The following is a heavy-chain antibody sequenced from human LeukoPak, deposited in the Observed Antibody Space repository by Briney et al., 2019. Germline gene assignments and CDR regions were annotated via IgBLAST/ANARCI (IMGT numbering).Heavy chain of an antibody. V-gene: IGHV1-18*01. D-gene: IGHD2-15*01. Sequence: ASVKVSCKASGYTFTSYGISWVRQAPGQGLEWMGWISAYNGNTNYAQKLQGRVTMTTDTSTSTAYMELRSLRSDDTAVYYCARDRSSSGGSWDAFDIWGQGTMVTVSS. CDR1: GYTFTSYG. J-gene: IGHJ3*02. CDR3: ARDRSSSGGSWDAFDI. CDR2: ISAYNGNT.